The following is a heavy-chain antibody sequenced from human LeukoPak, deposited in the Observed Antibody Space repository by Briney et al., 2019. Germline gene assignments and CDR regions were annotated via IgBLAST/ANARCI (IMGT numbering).Heavy chain of an antibody. CDR2: IYYSGST. J-gene: IGHJ4*02. Sequence: PSETLSLTCTVSGGSISSSSYYWGWIRQPPGKGLEWIGSIYYSGSTYYNPSLKSRVTISVDTSKNQFSLKLSSVTAADTAVYYCARVYGDYVDYWGQGTLVTVSS. V-gene: IGHV4-39*07. D-gene: IGHD4-17*01. CDR1: GGSISSSSYY. CDR3: ARVYGDYVDY.